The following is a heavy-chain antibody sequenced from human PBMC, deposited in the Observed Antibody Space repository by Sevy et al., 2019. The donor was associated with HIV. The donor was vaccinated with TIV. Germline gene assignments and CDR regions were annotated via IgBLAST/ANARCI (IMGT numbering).Heavy chain of an antibody. Sequence: GGSLRLSCAGSGFSFNTAWMHWVRQAPGKGLEWVANIKQDGSEKYYVDSVKGRFTISSDNAKNSQYLQMNSLRAEDTAVYYYARDLYGSGHFDYWGQGTLVTVSS. D-gene: IGHD3-10*01. V-gene: IGHV3-7*01. CDR2: IKQDGSEK. J-gene: IGHJ4*02. CDR3: ARDLYGSGHFDY. CDR1: GFSFNTAW.